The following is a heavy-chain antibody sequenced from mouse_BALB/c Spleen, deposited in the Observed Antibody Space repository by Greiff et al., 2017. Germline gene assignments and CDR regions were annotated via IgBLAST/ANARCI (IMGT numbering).Heavy chain of an antibody. Sequence: EVQRVESGGGLVQPGGSLKLSCAASGFTFSSYGMSWVRQTPDKRLELVATINSNGGSTYYPDSVKGRFTISRDNAKNTLYLQMSSLKSEDTAMYYCARRGLLWDIDVWGAGTTGTVSS. CDR2: INSNGGST. CDR1: GFTFSSYG. D-gene: IGHD2-10*01. V-gene: IGHV5-6-3*01. CDR3: ARRGLLWDIDV. J-gene: IGHJ1*01.